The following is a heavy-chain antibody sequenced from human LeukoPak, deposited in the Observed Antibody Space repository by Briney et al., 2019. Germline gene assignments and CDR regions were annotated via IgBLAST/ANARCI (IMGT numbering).Heavy chain of an antibody. CDR2: IYYSGST. Sequence: SETLSLTCTVSGGSISSYYWSWTRQPPGKGLEWIGYIYYSGSTNYNPSLKSRVTISVDTSKNQFSLKLSSVTAADTAVYYCARCRKDYDFWSGYPDYFDYWGQGILVTVSS. D-gene: IGHD3-3*01. CDR1: GGSISSYY. CDR3: ARCRKDYDFWSGYPDYFDY. J-gene: IGHJ4*02. V-gene: IGHV4-59*01.